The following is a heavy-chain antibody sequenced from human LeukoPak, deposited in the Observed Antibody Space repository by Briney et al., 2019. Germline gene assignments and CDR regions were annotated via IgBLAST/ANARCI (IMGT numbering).Heavy chain of an antibody. J-gene: IGHJ4*02. Sequence: PGESLKISCKGSGYSFTSYWIGWVRQMPGKGLEWMGIIYPGDSDTRYSPSFQGQVTISADKSISTAYLQWNSLKASDTATYYCAKIDRQYCSRTSCSTFDYWGQGTLVAVSS. CDR1: GYSFTSYW. D-gene: IGHD2-2*01. V-gene: IGHV5-51*01. CDR3: AKIDRQYCSRTSCSTFDY. CDR2: IYPGDSDT.